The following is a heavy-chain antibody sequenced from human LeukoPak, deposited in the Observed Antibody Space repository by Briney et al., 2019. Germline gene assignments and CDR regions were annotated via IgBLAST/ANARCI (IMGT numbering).Heavy chain of an antibody. CDR3: ARQAAGVALDI. D-gene: IGHD6-13*01. CDR1: GSSYTTYW. CDR2: IYPGDSDT. V-gene: IGHV5-51*01. J-gene: IGHJ3*02. Sequence: GESLQISCKGSGSSYTTYWIGWVRQLPGKGLEWMGIIYPGDSDTRYSPSFQGQVTISADKSISTAYLQWSSLKASDTAMYYCARQAAGVALDIWGQGTMVTVSS.